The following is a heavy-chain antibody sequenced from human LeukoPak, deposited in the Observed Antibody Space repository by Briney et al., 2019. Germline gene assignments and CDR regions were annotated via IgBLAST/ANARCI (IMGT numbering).Heavy chain of an antibody. Sequence: PGGSLRLSCAASGFTFSGSAMHWVRQASGKGLEWVGRIRSKANSYATAYAASVKGRFTISRDDSKNTAYLQMNRPKTEDTAVYYCTRSYYGSGSYDWFDPWGQGTLVTVSS. D-gene: IGHD3-10*01. V-gene: IGHV3-73*01. CDR2: IRSKANSYAT. J-gene: IGHJ5*02. CDR3: TRSYYGSGSYDWFDP. CDR1: GFTFSGSA.